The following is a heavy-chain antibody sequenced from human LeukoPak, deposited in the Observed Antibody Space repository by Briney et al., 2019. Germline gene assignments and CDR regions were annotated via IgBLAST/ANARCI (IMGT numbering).Heavy chain of an antibody. V-gene: IGHV4-30-2*02. D-gene: IGHD3-3*01. CDR2: IYHSGST. CDR1: GGSLSSGGYS. CDR3: ARFWSSGMDV. J-gene: IGHJ6*02. Sequence: SETLSLTCAVSGGSLSSGGYSWSWIRQPPGKGLEWIGYIYHSGSTYYNPSLKSRVTISVDTSKNQFSLKLSSVTAADTAVYYCARFWSSGMDVWGQGTTVTVSS.